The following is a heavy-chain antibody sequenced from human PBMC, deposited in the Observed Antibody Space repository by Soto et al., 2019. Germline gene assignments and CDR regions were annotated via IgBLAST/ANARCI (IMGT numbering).Heavy chain of an antibody. D-gene: IGHD3-10*01. CDR3: ARAGSWIRDAFDI. CDR2: IYYSGST. CDR1: GGSISSYY. V-gene: IGHV4-59*01. Sequence: PETLSLTYTVSGGSISSYYWSWIRQPPGKGLEWIGYIYYSGSTNYNPSLKSRVTISVDTSKNQFSLKLSSVTAADTAVYYCARAGSWIRDAFDIWGQGKMVT. J-gene: IGHJ3*02.